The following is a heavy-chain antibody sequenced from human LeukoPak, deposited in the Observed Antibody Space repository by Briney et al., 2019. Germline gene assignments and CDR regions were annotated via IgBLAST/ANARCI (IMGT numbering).Heavy chain of an antibody. V-gene: IGHV1-69*13. CDR2: IIPIFGTA. J-gene: IGHJ4*02. CDR1: GGTFSSYA. D-gene: IGHD4-17*01. Sequence: GASVKVSCKASGGTFSSYAISWVRQAPGQGLEWMGGIIPIFGTANYAQKFQGRVTITADESTSTAYMELSSLRSEDTAVYYCARDREPTVTPSYYFDYWGQGTLVTVSS. CDR3: ARDREPTVTPSYYFDY.